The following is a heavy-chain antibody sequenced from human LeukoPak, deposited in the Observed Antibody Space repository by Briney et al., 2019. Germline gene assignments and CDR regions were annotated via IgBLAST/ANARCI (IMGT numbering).Heavy chain of an antibody. D-gene: IGHD3-3*01. CDR3: ARADYDFWSGYYDYYGMDV. CDR2: INPNSGGT. Sequence: GASVKVSCKASGYTFTGYYMQWVRQAPGQGLEWMGWINPNSGGTNYAQKFQGRVTMTRDTSISTAYMELSRLRADDTAVYYCARADYDFWSGYYDYYGMDVWGQGTTVTVSS. CDR1: GYTFTGYY. V-gene: IGHV1-2*02. J-gene: IGHJ6*02.